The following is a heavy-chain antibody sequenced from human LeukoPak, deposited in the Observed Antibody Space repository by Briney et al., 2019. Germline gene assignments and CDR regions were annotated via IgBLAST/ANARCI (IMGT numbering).Heavy chain of an antibody. V-gene: IGHV3-7*01. D-gene: IGHD5-24*01. Sequence: GGSLRLSCAASGFTFSSYSMSWVRQAPGKGLEWVANIKQDGSEKYYVDSVKGRFTISRDNAKNSLYLQMNSLRAEDTAVYYCARDREMAGFDYWGQGTLVTVSS. CDR3: ARDREMAGFDY. CDR2: IKQDGSEK. CDR1: GFTFSSYS. J-gene: IGHJ4*02.